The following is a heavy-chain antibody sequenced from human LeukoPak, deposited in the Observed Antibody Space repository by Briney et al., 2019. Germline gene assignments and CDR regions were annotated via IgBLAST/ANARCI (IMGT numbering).Heavy chain of an antibody. V-gene: IGHV4-59*01. Sequence: PSETLSLTCTVSGGSISSYYWSWIRQPPGKGLEWIGYIYYSGSTNYNPSLKSRVTISVDTSKNQFSLKLSSVTAADTAVYYCARDHSSGGPPHFDYWGQGTLVTVSS. CDR3: ARDHSSGGPPHFDY. D-gene: IGHD6-19*01. J-gene: IGHJ4*02. CDR1: GGSISSYY. CDR2: IYYSGST.